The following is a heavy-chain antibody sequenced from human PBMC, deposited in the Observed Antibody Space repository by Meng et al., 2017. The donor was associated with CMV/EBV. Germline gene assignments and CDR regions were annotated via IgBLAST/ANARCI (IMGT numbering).Heavy chain of an antibody. D-gene: IGHD3-10*01. Sequence: SVKVSCKASGGTFSSYAISWVRQAPGQGLEWMGGIIPIFGTANYAQKFQGRVTITTDKSTSTAYMELSSLRAEDTAVDDWAREAPKVVRDYGMDVWGQGTTVTVSS. CDR1: GGTFSSYA. V-gene: IGHV1-69*05. CDR2: IIPIFGTA. CDR3: AREAPKVVRDYGMDV. J-gene: IGHJ6*02.